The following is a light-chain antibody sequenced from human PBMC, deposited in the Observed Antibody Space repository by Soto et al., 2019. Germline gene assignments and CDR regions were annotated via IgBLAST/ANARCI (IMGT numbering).Light chain of an antibody. CDR3: QQYNNWPRT. CDR2: DAS. CDR1: QIVSSN. Sequence: EIVMTQSPATLSVSPGERATLSCRSSQIVSSNLAWHQQKPGQAPRILMYDASTRATGIPARFSGCGSGTDFTLTISILQSEDFAVYYCQQYNNWPRTFGQGTKVDIK. J-gene: IGKJ1*01. V-gene: IGKV3-15*01.